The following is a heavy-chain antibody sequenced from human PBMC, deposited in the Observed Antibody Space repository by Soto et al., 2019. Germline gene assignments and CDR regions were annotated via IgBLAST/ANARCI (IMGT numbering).Heavy chain of an antibody. Sequence: QITLKESGPTLVKPTQPLTLTCTFSGFSLSTSGVGVGWIRQPPGKALEWLALIYWNEDKRYSPSLKSRLTITKDTSKNQVVLTMTDMDAVDTATYYCAHTPYCGGDCYSEPFDYWGQGTLVTVSS. CDR2: IYWNEDK. D-gene: IGHD2-21*02. J-gene: IGHJ4*02. V-gene: IGHV2-5*01. CDR1: GFSLSTSGVG. CDR3: AHTPYCGGDCYSEPFDY.